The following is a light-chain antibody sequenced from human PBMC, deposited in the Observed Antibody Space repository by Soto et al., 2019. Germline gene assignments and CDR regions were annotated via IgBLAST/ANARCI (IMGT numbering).Light chain of an antibody. J-gene: IGKJ4*01. CDR1: QSISSSH. CDR2: GAS. CDR3: QHYDNSPVG. V-gene: IGKV3-20*01. Sequence: EIVLTQSPGTLSLSPGERATLSCRASQSISSSHLAWYQQKPGQAPRLLIYGASSRAIGIPDRFSGSGSGTDFTLTTTRLEADDFALSLCQHYDNSPVGFGGGTKVYIK.